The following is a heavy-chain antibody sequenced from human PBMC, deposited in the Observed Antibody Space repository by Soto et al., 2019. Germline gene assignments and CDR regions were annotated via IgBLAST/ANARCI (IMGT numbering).Heavy chain of an antibody. J-gene: IGHJ6*03. CDR2: ISYDGSNK. D-gene: IGHD3-10*01. V-gene: IGHV3-30*18. Sequence: QVQLVESGGGVVQPGRSLRLSCAASGFTFSSYGMHWVRQAPGKGLEWVAVISYDGSNKYYADSVKGRFTISRDNSKNTLYLQMNSLRAEDTAVYYCAKDLRPNYGSGRRGYYYYMDVWGKGTTVTVSS. CDR3: AKDLRPNYGSGRRGYYYYMDV. CDR1: GFTFSSYG.